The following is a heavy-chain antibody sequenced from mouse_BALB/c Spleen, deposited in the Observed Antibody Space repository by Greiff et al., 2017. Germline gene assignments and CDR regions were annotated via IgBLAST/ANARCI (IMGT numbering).Heavy chain of an antibody. D-gene: IGHD3-2*01. Sequence: QVQLQQSGAELVRPGASVKLSCKASGYTFTDYYINWVKQRPGQGLEWIGEIFPGSGSTYYNEKFKGKATLTADKSSSTAYMQLSSLTSEDSAVYVCASSVDRGAWVADWGQGTLVTVSA. CDR3: ASSVDRGAWVAD. CDR2: IFPGSGST. CDR1: GYTFTDYY. J-gene: IGHJ3*01. V-gene: IGHV1-77*01.